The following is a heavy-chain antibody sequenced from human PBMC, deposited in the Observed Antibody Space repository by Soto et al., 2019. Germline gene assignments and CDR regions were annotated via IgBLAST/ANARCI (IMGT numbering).Heavy chain of an antibody. CDR2: IYYSGST. CDR1: GGSISSGGYY. Sequence: QVQLQESGPGLVKPSQTLSLTCTVSGGSISSGGYYWSWIRQHPGKGLEWIGYIYYSGSTYYNPSPKGRVNISGNTSKKQFSLKPGSWTAADHAVYFLAGEPSVRGQGTLVTVSS. V-gene: IGHV4-31*03. CDR3: AGEPSV. J-gene: IGHJ4*02.